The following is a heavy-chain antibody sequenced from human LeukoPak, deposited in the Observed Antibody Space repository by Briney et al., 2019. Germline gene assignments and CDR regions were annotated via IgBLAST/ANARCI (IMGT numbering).Heavy chain of an antibody. Sequence: GGSLRLSCIASGFTFNQHSMSWVRQAPVKGLEWVASIRPDGSSVFYVDSVKGRFTFSRDNAKNSLDLQMNSLRAEDTAVYYCARFGLPYSIDLWGQGTMVTVSS. CDR2: IRPDGSSV. V-gene: IGHV3-7*01. CDR1: GFTFNQHS. CDR3: ARFGLPYSIDL. D-gene: IGHD3/OR15-3a*01. J-gene: IGHJ6*02.